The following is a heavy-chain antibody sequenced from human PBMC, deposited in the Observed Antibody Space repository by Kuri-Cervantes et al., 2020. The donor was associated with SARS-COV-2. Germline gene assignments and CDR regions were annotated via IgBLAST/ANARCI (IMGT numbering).Heavy chain of an antibody. CDR2: IYHGGST. D-gene: IGHD3-3*01. CDR3: ARRDYDFWSGSFRFDP. V-gene: IGHV4-38-2*02. CDR1: GYSISSGYY. J-gene: IGHJ5*02. Sequence: SETLSLTCTVSGYSISSGYYWGWIRQPPGKGLEWIGSIYHGGSTFYNPSLKSRVTMSVDTSRNQFSLRLSSVTAADTAVYYCARRDYDFWSGSFRFDPWGQGTLVTVSS.